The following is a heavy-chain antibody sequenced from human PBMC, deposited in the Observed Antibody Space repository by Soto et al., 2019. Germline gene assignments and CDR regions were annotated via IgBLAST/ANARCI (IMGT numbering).Heavy chain of an antibody. V-gene: IGHV4-30-4*01. J-gene: IGHJ6*02. Sequence: PSETLSLTCTVSGGSISTKDFLWSWIRQSPGKGLEWIGYIYYSGGTYYNPSLKSRVSFSVDTSKNQFSLKLTSVTVADTALYYCARAAIACGSGSCYNHYYYALDVWGRGTTVTV. CDR2: IYYSGGT. CDR3: ARAAIACGSGSCYNHYYYALDV. D-gene: IGHD2-2*02. CDR1: GGSISTKDFL.